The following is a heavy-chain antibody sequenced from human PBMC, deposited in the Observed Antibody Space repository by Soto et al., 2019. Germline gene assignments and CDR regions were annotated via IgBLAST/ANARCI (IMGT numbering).Heavy chain of an antibody. V-gene: IGHV1-69*01. Sequence: QVQLVQSGAEVKKPGSSVKVSCKASGGTFSSYAISWVRQAPGQGLEWMGGIIPSFGTANYAQKFQGRVTITADESTSTAYMELSSLRSEDTAVYYCARVGVLYYYDSSGYYYPWGQGTLVTVSS. J-gene: IGHJ5*02. CDR2: IIPSFGTA. D-gene: IGHD3-22*01. CDR1: GGTFSSYA. CDR3: ARVGVLYYYDSSGYYYP.